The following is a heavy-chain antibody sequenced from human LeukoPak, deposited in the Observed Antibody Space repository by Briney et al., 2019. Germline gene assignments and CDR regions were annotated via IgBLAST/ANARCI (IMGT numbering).Heavy chain of an antibody. Sequence: PGRSLRLSCAASGFTFDDYAMHWVRQAPGKGLEWVSGISWNSGSIGYADSVKGRFTISRDNAKNSLYLQMNSVRAEDTAFYYCAKVGVGYAFDVWGQGTMVTVS. CDR3: AKVGVGYAFDV. CDR1: GFTFDDYA. D-gene: IGHD3-10*01. J-gene: IGHJ3*01. CDR2: ISWNSGSI. V-gene: IGHV3-9*01.